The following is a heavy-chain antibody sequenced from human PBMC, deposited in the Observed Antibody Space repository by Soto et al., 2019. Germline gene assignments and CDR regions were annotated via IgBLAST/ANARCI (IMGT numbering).Heavy chain of an antibody. CDR1: GFTFSDYY. CDR2: ISSSSSYT. V-gene: IGHV3-11*05. J-gene: IGHJ6*02. CDR3: ARDNRVVPAATQYYYYYGMDV. Sequence: GGSLRLSCAASGFTFSDYYMSWIRQAPGKGLEWVSYISSSSSYTNYADSVKGRFTISRDNAKNSLYLQMNSLRAEDTAVYYCARDNRVVPAATQYYYYYGMDVWGQGTTVTVSS. D-gene: IGHD2-2*01.